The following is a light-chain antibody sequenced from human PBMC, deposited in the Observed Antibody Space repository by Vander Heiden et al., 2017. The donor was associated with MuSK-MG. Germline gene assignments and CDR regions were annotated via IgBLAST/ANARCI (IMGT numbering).Light chain of an antibody. J-gene: IGKJ5*01. CDR2: GTS. V-gene: IGKV3-15*01. CDR3: QQYNNWPPT. CDR1: QSISSN. Sequence: EIVMTQSPATLSVSPGERATLSCRASQSISSNLAWYQQKPGQAPRLLISGTSTRASGFPVRFSGSGSGTEFTLTISSLQAEDSAVYYSQQYNNWPPTFGQGTRLKIK.